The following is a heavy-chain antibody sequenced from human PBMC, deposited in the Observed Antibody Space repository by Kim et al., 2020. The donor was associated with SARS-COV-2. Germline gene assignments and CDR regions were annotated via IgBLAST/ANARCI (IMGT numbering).Heavy chain of an antibody. V-gene: IGHV4-39*01. CDR2: IYYRGIT. CDR1: GGSINSSTYY. D-gene: IGHD1-26*01. Sequence: SETLSLTCTVSGGSINSSTYYWGWIRQPPGKGLDWIGTIYYRGITYYNPSFKSRVTISVDTSKNQFSLKVSSVNAADTAVYYCARRVPGSLDNWFDPWG. CDR3: ARRVPGSLDNWFDP. J-gene: IGHJ5*02.